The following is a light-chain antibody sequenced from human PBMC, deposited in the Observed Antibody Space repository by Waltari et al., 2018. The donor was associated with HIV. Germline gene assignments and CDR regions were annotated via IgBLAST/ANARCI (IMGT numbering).Light chain of an antibody. CDR1: ISDIGLYDF. J-gene: IGLJ3*02. CDR2: SVS. V-gene: IGLV2-14*03. Sequence: QSALAQPASVAGSPGQSITISCTGSISDIGLYDFVSWYQQYPGKAPRLLIFSVSSRPSVISVRFSGFKSHNTATLTISDLQPEDEADYYCSSLTLTHSVLFGGGTRLTVL. CDR3: SSLTLTHSVL.